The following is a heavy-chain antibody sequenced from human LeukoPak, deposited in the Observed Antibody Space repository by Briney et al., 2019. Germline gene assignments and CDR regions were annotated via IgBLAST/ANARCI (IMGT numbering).Heavy chain of an antibody. V-gene: IGHV4-30-2*01. CDR1: GASVSSIGYS. CDR2: IYQSGSA. CDR3: ARLTTLSGYFDY. D-gene: IGHD4-11*01. Sequence: NPSQTLSLTCGVSGASVSSIGYSWSWIRQPPGRGLEWIGFIYQSGSASYNPSLQSRVTISIDKSKNQFSLKLSSVTAADTAVYYCARLTTLSGYFDYWGQGTLVTVSS. J-gene: IGHJ4*02.